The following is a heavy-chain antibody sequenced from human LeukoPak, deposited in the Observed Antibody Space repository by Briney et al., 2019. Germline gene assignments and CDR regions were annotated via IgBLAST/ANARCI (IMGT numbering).Heavy chain of an antibody. CDR1: GFTFCSYW. V-gene: IGHV3-7*04. Sequence: PVGSLRLSCAASGFTFCSYWMSWVRQAPGKGLGWGSNIKQDGSEKYYVDSVKGRFTISRDNVKKSLYLQMNSLSAEDTAVYYCARGHEGYCSSTSCSRNAFDIWGQGTMVTVSS. CDR3: ARGHEGYCSSTSCSRNAFDI. D-gene: IGHD2-2*01. CDR2: IKQDGSEK. J-gene: IGHJ3*02.